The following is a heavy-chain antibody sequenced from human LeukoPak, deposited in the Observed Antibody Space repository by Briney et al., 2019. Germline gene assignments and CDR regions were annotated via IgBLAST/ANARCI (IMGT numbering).Heavy chain of an antibody. D-gene: IGHD3-10*01. CDR1: GYTFTSYG. CDR3: ARGDRFGEPWHFDL. Sequence: ASVKVSCKASGYTFTSYGISWVRQAPGQGLEWMGWISAYNGNTNYAQKLQGRVTMTTDTSTSTAYMELRSLRSEDMAVYYCARGDRFGEPWHFDLWGRGTLVTVSS. CDR2: ISAYNGNT. J-gene: IGHJ2*01. V-gene: IGHV1-18*03.